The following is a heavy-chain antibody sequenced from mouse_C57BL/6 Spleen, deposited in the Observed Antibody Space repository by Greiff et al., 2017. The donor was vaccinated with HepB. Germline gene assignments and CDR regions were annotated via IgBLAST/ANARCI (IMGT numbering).Heavy chain of an antibody. D-gene: IGHD2-3*01. CDR1: GFTFSSYG. V-gene: IGHV5-6*01. CDR3: ARRILYDGYLDY. Sequence: VQLKESGGDLVKPGGSLKLSCAASGFTFSSYGMSWVRQTPDKRLEWVATISSGGSYTYYPDSVKGRFTISRDNAKNTLYLQMSSLKSEDTAMYYCARRILYDGYLDYWGQGTTLTVSS. J-gene: IGHJ2*01. CDR2: ISSGGSYT.